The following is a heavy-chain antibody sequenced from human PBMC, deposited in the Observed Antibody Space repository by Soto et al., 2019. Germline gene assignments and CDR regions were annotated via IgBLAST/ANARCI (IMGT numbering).Heavy chain of an antibody. Sequence: EMQLVESGGGLVQPGGSLGLSCAASRFTFTSHEMNWVRQAPGKGPEWLSYISGSGSAIYYADSVKGRFTISRDNARNSLYLQMNNLRGDDTAVYYCATPIEDSSSGNYYFDVWGRGTLVTVSS. J-gene: IGHJ2*01. CDR1: RFTFTSHE. CDR3: ATPIEDSSSGNYYFDV. V-gene: IGHV3-48*03. CDR2: ISGSGSAI. D-gene: IGHD3-22*01.